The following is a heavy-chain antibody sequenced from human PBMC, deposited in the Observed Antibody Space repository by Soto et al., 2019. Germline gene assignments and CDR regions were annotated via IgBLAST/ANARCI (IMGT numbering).Heavy chain of an antibody. CDR3: AREVVATIRRYYYYGMDV. CDR1: GYTFTSYG. J-gene: IGHJ6*02. D-gene: IGHD5-12*01. V-gene: IGHV1-18*01. CDR2: ISAYNGNT. Sequence: ASVKVSCKASGYTFTSYGISWVRQAPRQGLEWMGWISAYNGNTNYAQKLQGRVTMTTDTSTSTAYMELRSLRSDDTAVYYCAREVVATIRRYYYYGMDVWGQGTTVTVSS.